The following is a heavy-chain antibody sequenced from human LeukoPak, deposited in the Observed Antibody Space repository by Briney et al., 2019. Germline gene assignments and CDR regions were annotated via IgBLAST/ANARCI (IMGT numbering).Heavy chain of an antibody. V-gene: IGHV3-23*01. Sequence: LPGGSLRLSCAASGFTFSSYAMSWVRQAPGKGLEWVSAISGSGGSTYYADSVKGRFTISRDNSKNTLYLQMNSLRAEDTAVYYCAKRGYSSGRRGRIDYWGQGTLVTVSS. CDR1: GFTFSSYA. CDR2: ISGSGGST. CDR3: AKRGYSSGRRGRIDY. D-gene: IGHD6-19*01. J-gene: IGHJ4*02.